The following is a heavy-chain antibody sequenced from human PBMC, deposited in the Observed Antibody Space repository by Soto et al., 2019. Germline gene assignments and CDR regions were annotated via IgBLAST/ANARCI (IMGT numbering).Heavy chain of an antibody. CDR2: ISGSGGST. CDR3: AKGGLITTYYYYGMDV. CDR1: GFTFSSYA. Sequence: GGSLRLSCAASGFTFSSYAMSWVRQAPGKGLEWVSAISGSGGSTYYADSVKGRFTISRDNSKNTLYLQMNSLRAEDTAVYYCAKGGLITTYYYYGMDVWGQGTTVTVSS. J-gene: IGHJ6*02. V-gene: IGHV3-23*01.